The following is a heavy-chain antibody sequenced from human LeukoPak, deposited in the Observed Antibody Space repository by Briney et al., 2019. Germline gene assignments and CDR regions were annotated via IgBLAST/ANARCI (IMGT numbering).Heavy chain of an antibody. D-gene: IGHD3-10*01. CDR3: ARDEGVTMVRGVLR. J-gene: IGHJ4*02. CDR2: ISSSSSYI. V-gene: IGHV3-21*01. CDR1: GFTFSSYS. Sequence: PGGSLRLSCAASGFTFSSYSMNWVRQAPGKGLEWVSSISSSSSYIYYADSVKGRFTISRDNAKNSLYLQMNSLRAEDTAVYYCARDEGVTMVRGVLRWGQGTLVTVSS.